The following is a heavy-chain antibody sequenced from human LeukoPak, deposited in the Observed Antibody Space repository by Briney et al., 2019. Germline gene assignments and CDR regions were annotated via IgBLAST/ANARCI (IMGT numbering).Heavy chain of an antibody. Sequence: GGSLRLSCAASGFSFSSYSMNWVRQAPGKGLEWVSSISSTSRSSYIFYAESVKGRFTISRDNTKNSLFLQMNSLVAEDTAVYYCARSKRVWGGQIGDYYYYYMDVWGKGTTVTISS. J-gene: IGHJ6*03. CDR2: ISSTSRSSYI. CDR1: GFSFSSYS. D-gene: IGHD1-26*01. V-gene: IGHV3-21*04. CDR3: ARSKRVWGGQIGDYYYYYMDV.